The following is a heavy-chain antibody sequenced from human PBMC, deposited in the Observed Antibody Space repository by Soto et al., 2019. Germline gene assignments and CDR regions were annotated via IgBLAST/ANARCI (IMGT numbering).Heavy chain of an antibody. CDR2: IIPIFGTA. D-gene: IGHD2-21*01. J-gene: IGHJ3*02. CDR3: GLLWWWGDAFDI. V-gene: IGHV1-69*06. CDR1: GGTFSSYA. Sequence: QVQLVQSGAEEKKPGSSVKVSCKASGGTFSSYAISWVRQAPGQGLEWMGGIIPIFGTANYAQKFQGRVTITADKSTSTAYMELSSLRSEDTAVYYCGLLWWWGDAFDIWGQGTMVTVSS.